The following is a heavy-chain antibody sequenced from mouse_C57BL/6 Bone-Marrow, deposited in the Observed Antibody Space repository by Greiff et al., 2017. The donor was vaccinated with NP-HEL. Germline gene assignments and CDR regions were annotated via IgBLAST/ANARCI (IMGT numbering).Heavy chain of an antibody. V-gene: IGHV5-16*01. CDR3: AREGYDGLDY. J-gene: IGHJ2*01. D-gene: IGHD2-3*01. CDR2: INYDGSST. Sequence: EVKLMESEGGLVQPGSSMKLSCTASGFTFSDYYMAWVRQVPEKGLEWVANINYDGSSTYYLDSLKSRFIISRDNAKNILYLQMSSLKSEDTATYYCAREGYDGLDYWGQGTTLTVSS. CDR1: GFTFSDYY.